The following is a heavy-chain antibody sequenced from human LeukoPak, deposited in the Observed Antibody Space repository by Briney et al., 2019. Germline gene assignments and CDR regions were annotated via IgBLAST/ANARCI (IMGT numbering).Heavy chain of an antibody. CDR1: GYTFTGYY. CDR3: ARSGEGTTYYDFWSSPSRDNWFDP. J-gene: IGHJ5*02. Sequence: ASVKVSCKASGYTFTGYYMHWVRQAPGQGLEWMGWINPNSGGTNYAQKFQGRVTMTRDTSISTAYMEPSRLRSDDTAVYYCARSGEGTTYYDFWSSPSRDNWFDPWGQGTLVTVSS. D-gene: IGHD3-3*01. CDR2: INPNSGGT. V-gene: IGHV1-2*02.